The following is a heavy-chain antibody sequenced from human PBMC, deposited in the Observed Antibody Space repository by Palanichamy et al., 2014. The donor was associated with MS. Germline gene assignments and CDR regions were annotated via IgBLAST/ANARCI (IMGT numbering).Heavy chain of an antibody. D-gene: IGHD2-15*01. Sequence: FSSYGMHWVRQAPGKGLEWVAVISYDGSNKYYADSVKGRFTISRDNSKNTLYLQMNSLRAEDTAVYYCAKDRGYCSGGSCSRFDYWGQGTLVTVSS. CDR2: ISYDGSNK. J-gene: IGHJ4*02. V-gene: IGHV3-30*18. CDR1: FSSYG. CDR3: AKDRGYCSGGSCSRFDY.